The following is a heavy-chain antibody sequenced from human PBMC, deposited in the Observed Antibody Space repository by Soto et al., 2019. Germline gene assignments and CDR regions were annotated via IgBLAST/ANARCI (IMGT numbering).Heavy chain of an antibody. V-gene: IGHV3-15*07. D-gene: IGHD4-4*01. J-gene: IGHJ4*02. CDR2: IKNKGGGETK. CDR3: AWDNSGRFRTDH. Sequence: EVQLVESGGGLVKPGDSLRLSCAVSGLKFSDAWMNWVRQAPGKGLEWVGRIKNKGGGETKDYAAPVKGRFAISRDHSRDTLYLQMNSLKIEDTAVYYCAWDNSGRFRTDHWGQGTLVTVS. CDR1: GLKFSDAW.